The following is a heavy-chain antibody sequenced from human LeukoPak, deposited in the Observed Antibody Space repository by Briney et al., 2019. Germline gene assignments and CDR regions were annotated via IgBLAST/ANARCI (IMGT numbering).Heavy chain of an antibody. Sequence: SVKVSCKASGGTFSSYAISWVRQAPGQGLEWMGGIIPIFGTANYAQKFQGGVTITADESTSTAYMELSSLRSEDTAVYYCARDPRVGATTGAFDIWGQGTMVTVSS. D-gene: IGHD1-26*01. CDR1: GGTFSSYA. J-gene: IGHJ3*02. CDR2: IIPIFGTA. V-gene: IGHV1-69*13. CDR3: ARDPRVGATTGAFDI.